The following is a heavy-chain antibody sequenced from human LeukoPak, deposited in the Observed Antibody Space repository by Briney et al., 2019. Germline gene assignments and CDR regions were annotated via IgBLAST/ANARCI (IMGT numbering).Heavy chain of an antibody. V-gene: IGHV3-23*01. CDR2: ISGSGVTT. CDR3: ARDRAGTQSWVEFDL. J-gene: IGHJ5*02. Sequence: PGGSLRLSCAASGFTFSSYAMSWVRQAPGKGLEWVSGISGSGVTTYYADSVKGRFTISRDNSKNTLYLQMNSLRTEDSAVYYCARDRAGTQSWVEFDLWGQGTLVTVSS. CDR1: GFTFSSYA. D-gene: IGHD3-10*01.